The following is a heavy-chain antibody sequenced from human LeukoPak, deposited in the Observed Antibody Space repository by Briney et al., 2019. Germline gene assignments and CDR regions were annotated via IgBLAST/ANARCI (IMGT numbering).Heavy chain of an antibody. Sequence: SVKVSCKASGGTFTSYTITWVRQAPGQGLEWMGGIIPIFGTANYAQKFQGRVTITADESTGTAYMEMSSLRSEDTAVYYCARGGADYYYYMDVWGKGTTVTISS. V-gene: IGHV1-69*13. J-gene: IGHJ6*03. CDR3: ARGGADYYYYMDV. CDR1: GGTFTSYT. CDR2: IIPIFGTA. D-gene: IGHD3-16*01.